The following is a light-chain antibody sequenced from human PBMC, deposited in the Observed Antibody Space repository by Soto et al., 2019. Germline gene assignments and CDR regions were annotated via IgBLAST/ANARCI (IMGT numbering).Light chain of an antibody. CDR3: QSYDSSLG. J-gene: IGLJ2*01. CDR1: SSNIGAGYD. CDR2: GNS. V-gene: IGLV1-40*01. Sequence: QPVLTQPPSVSGAPGQRVTISCTGSSSNIGAGYDVHWYQQLPGTAPKLLIYGNSNRPSGVPDRFSGSKSGTSASLAITGLQAEDEADYYCQSYDSSLGFGGGTKLTVL.